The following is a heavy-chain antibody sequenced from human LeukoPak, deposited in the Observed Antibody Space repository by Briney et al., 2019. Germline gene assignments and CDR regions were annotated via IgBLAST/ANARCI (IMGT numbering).Heavy chain of an antibody. Sequence: SETLSLTCTVSGGSISSSSYYWGWIRQPPGKGLEWIGSIYYSGSTYYNPSLKSRVTISVDTSKNQFSLKLTSVTAADTAVHFCARQTRYPLYYMDVWGKGTTVTISS. D-gene: IGHD1-14*01. CDR2: IYYSGST. CDR3: ARQTRYPLYYMDV. CDR1: GGSISSSSYY. J-gene: IGHJ6*03. V-gene: IGHV4-39*01.